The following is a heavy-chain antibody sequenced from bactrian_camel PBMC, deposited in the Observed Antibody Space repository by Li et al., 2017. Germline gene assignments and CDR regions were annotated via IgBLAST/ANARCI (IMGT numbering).Heavy chain of an antibody. V-gene: IGHV3-3*01. Sequence: HVQLVESGGGAVQAGGSLRLSCAASGNASYRAFMGWFRQAPGKEREGVAAISSRTGRTWSAESVKGRFTISQDMSKNTIDLQMSSLKPEDTAMYYCAAGSGVILPLDSKEYGLWGQGTQVTVS. D-gene: IGHD2*01. CDR3: AAGSGVILPLDSKEYGL. J-gene: IGHJ4*01. CDR1: GNASYRAF. CDR2: ISSRTGRT.